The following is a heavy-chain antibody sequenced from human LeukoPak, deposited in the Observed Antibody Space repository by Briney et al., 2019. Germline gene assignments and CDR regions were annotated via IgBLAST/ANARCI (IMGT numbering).Heavy chain of an antibody. CDR2: ISGSGGST. V-gene: IGHV3-23*01. Sequence: GGSLRLSCAASGFTFSSYAMSWVRQAPGKGLEWVSAISGSGGSTYYADSVKGRFTISRDNSKNTLYLQMNSLRAEDTAAYYCAKGHYEYVWGSFDYWGQGTLVTVSS. J-gene: IGHJ4*02. CDR3: AKGHYEYVWGSFDY. CDR1: GFTFSSYA. D-gene: IGHD3-16*01.